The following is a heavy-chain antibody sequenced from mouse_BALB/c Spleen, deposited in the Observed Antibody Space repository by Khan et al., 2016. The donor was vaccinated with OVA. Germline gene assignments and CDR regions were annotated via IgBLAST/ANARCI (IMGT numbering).Heavy chain of an antibody. CDR1: GFTFSSFV. Sequence: EVELVESGGDLVKPGGWLKLSCAASGFTFSSFVMSWVRQTPEKRLEWVATISSAGTYTYYPDSVKGRFTISRDNAKNTLYLQMNSLRSEDTAIYYCANGSYGWFAYWGQGTLVTVSA. CDR3: ANGSYGWFAY. J-gene: IGHJ3*01. V-gene: IGHV5-6*01. CDR2: ISSAGTYT. D-gene: IGHD1-1*02.